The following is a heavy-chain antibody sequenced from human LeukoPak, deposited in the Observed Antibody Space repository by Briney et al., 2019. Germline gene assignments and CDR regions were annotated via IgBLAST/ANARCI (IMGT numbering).Heavy chain of an antibody. Sequence: SETLSLTSTVSSGSISSYYWSWIRQPAGKGLEWIGRIYTNGNTNYNPSLKSRVTMSVDTSKNQFSLKLTSMTAADTAVYYCARGQYGSGIDYWGQGTLVTVSS. J-gene: IGHJ4*02. D-gene: IGHD3-10*01. CDR1: SGSISSYY. CDR2: IYTNGNT. CDR3: ARGQYGSGIDY. V-gene: IGHV4-4*07.